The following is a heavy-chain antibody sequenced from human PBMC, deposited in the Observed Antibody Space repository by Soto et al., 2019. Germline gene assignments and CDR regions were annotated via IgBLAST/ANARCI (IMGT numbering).Heavy chain of an antibody. J-gene: IGHJ6*02. CDR1: GDTFSSYA. V-gene: IGHV1-69*13. CDR2: ISPIFGTA. Sequence: SVKVSCKASGDTFSSYAIRWVRQAPGQGLEWMGWISPIFGTANYAQKFQGRVTITADESTSTAYMELSSLRSEDTAVYYCGESAVARNYRYYYSYYGMDVWGLGTTATVSS. D-gene: IGHD1-7*01. CDR3: GESAVARNYRYYYSYYGMDV.